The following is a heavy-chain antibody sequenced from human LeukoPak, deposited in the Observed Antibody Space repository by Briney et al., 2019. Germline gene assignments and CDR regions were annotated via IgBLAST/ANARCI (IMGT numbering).Heavy chain of an antibody. CDR2: ISGSGGST. V-gene: IGHV3-23*01. J-gene: IGHJ4*02. Sequence: GGSLRLSCAASGFTFSSYAMSWVRQAPGKGLEWVSAISGSGGSTYYADSVKGRFTISRDNSKNTLYLRMNSLRAEDTAVYYCAKAVWFGELFGPVDYWGQGTLVTVSS. D-gene: IGHD3-10*01. CDR1: GFTFSSYA. CDR3: AKAVWFGELFGPVDY.